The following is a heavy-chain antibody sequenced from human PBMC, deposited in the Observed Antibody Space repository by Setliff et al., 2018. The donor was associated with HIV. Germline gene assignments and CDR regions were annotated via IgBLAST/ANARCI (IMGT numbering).Heavy chain of an antibody. CDR2: INPNSSDT. CDR1: GYTFTSYG. D-gene: IGHD4-17*01. Sequence: ASVKVSCKASGYTFTSYGINWVRQAPGQGLEWMGWINPNSSDTNYAQKFQGRVTMTRDTSISTAYMDLSRLRSDDTAVYYCARRVPPIPSGDLDYWGQGTLVTVSS. J-gene: IGHJ4*02. CDR3: ARRVPPIPSGDLDY. V-gene: IGHV1-2*02.